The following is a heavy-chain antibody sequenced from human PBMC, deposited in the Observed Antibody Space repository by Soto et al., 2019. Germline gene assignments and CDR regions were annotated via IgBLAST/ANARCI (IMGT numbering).Heavy chain of an antibody. J-gene: IGHJ4*02. D-gene: IGHD6-13*01. CDR2: IYPGDSDT. CDR3: ARLPPGIAAAGGEFDY. V-gene: IGHV5-51*01. Sequence: GESLKISCKGSGYSFTSYWIGWVRQMPGKGLEWMGIIYPGDSDTRYSPSFQGQVTISADKSISTAYLQWSSLKASDTAMYYCARLPPGIAAAGGEFDYGGKETLVTVPS. CDR1: GYSFTSYW.